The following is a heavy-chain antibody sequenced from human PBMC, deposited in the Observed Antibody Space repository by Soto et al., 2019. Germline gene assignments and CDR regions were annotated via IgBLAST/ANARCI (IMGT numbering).Heavy chain of an antibody. CDR3: ARTAHYYDSSGYDY. D-gene: IGHD3-22*01. J-gene: IGHJ4*02. V-gene: IGHV3-13*01. CDR1: GFTFSSYD. Sequence: GESLKISCAASGFTFSSYDMHWVRQATGKGLEWVSAIGTAGDTYYPGSVKGRFTISRENAKNSLYLQMNSLRAEDTAVYYCARTAHYYDSSGYDYWGQGTLVTVSS. CDR2: IGTAGDT.